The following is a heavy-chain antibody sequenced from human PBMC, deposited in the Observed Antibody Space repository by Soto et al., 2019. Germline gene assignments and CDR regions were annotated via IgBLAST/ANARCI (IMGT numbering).Heavy chain of an antibody. CDR3: AKGGNYYSSRGLLY. CDR2: IAWDGSNK. D-gene: IGHD3-22*01. Sequence: PWGSSRLSWAACGFTFSIYGVHWCVEAPSKGLEWVAVIAWDGSNKYYADAVKGRFTISRDNSKNTRYLQMTSLRAEDTAVYYCAKGGNYYSSRGLLYWGQGALVTVSS. J-gene: IGHJ4*02. V-gene: IGHV3-30*18. CDR1: GFTFSIYG.